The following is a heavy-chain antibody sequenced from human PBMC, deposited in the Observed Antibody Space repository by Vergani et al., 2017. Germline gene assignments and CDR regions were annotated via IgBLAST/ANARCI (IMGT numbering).Heavy chain of an antibody. V-gene: IGHV5-51*01. J-gene: IGHJ4*02. D-gene: IGHD2-2*01. CDR3: ARVDCSSTSCHNFGY. Sequence: EVQLVQSGAEVKKPGESLKISCKGSGYSFTSYWVGWVRQMPGKGLEWMGIIYPGDSDTRYSPSFQGQVTISADKSINTAYLQWSSLKASDTAMYYCARVDCSSTSCHNFGYWGQGTLVTVSS. CDR2: IYPGDSDT. CDR1: GYSFTSYW.